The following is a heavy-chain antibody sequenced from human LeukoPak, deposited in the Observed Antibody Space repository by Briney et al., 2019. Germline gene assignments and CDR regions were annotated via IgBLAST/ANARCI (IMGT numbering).Heavy chain of an antibody. CDR1: GFTFDNYA. V-gene: IGHV3-23*01. D-gene: IGHD3-10*01. Sequence: GGSLRLSCAASGFTFDNYAMIWVRLAPGRGLDYVSVISGSGDGSYSADSVRGRFTISRDNSKNTLYLEMNSLRVEDTAVYHCAKGRNSYDSGRCHSSNCYYGMDVWGQGTTVTVSS. CDR3: AKGRNSYDSGRCHSSNCYYGMDV. CDR2: ISGSGDGS. J-gene: IGHJ6*02.